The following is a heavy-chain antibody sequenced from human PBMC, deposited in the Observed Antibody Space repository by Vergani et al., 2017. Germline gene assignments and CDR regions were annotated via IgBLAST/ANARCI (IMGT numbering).Heavy chain of an antibody. CDR2: IYYSGST. CDR3: ARGAGNSGSYYFDY. J-gene: IGHJ4*03. V-gene: IGHV4-59*01. CDR1: GGSISSYY. D-gene: IGHD1-26*01. Sequence: QVQLQESGPGLVKPSETLSLTCTVSGGSISSYYWSWIRQPPGKGLEWIGYIYYSGSTNYNPSLKSRVTISVDTSKNQFSLKLSSVTAADTAVYYCARGAGNSGSYYFDYWGQGTMVTVSS.